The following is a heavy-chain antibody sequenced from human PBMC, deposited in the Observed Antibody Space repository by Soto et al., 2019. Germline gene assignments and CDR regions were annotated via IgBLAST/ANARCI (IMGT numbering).Heavy chain of an antibody. Sequence: GWSLRLSCTVLGFTLTNENMNWVRQAPGKGLEWVSSISSRSTFINYADSVKGRFTISRDNDKGLVYLQMNSLRAEDTAVYYCARDPPLSMIVVVGVDDFWGQGTLVTVSS. J-gene: IGHJ4*02. CDR1: GFTLTNEN. CDR3: ARDPPLSMIVVVGVDDF. D-gene: IGHD3-22*01. CDR2: ISSRSTFI. V-gene: IGHV3-21*06.